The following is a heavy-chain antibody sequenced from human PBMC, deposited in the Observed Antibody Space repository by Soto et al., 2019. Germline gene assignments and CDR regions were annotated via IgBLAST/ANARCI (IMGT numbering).Heavy chain of an antibody. CDR2: TYYKSKWNN. CDR3: GGVTLFRGMEV. J-gene: IGHJ6*02. CDR1: GAGAFRDTGA. D-gene: IGHD3-10*01. Sequence: PLQSLSLIRHTSGAGAFRDTGACVSFRQAPSRGLEWRGRTYYKSKWNNDYALSVKSRITISPYTSQNQFSLDLDSVTPEDTAVYYCGGVTLFRGMEVWGQGTSVNGCS. V-gene: IGHV6-1*01.